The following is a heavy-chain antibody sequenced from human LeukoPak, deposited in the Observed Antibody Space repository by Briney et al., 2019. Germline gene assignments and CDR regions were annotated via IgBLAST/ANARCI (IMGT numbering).Heavy chain of an antibody. V-gene: IGHV3-9*01. CDR2: ISWNSGSI. Sequence: PGGSLRLSCAASGFTFDDYAMHWVRQAPGKGLEWVSGISWNSGSIGYADSVKGRFTISRDNAKNSLYLQMNSLRAEDTALYYCAKALEGYSYGYDDYFDYWGQGTLVTVSS. CDR1: GFTFDDYA. D-gene: IGHD5-18*01. CDR3: AKALEGYSYGYDDYFDY. J-gene: IGHJ4*02.